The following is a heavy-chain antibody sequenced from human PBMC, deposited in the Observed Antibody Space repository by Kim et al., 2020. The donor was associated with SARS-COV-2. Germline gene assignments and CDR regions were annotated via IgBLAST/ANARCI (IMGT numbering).Heavy chain of an antibody. D-gene: IGHD2-21*02. CDR2: IYYSGST. CDR1: GGSVSSGSYY. J-gene: IGHJ4*02. V-gene: IGHV4-61*01. CDR3: ARVGGTGDPWGY. Sequence: SQTLSLTCTVSGGSVSSGSYYWSWIRQPPGKGLEWIGYIYYSGSTNYNPSLKSRVTISVDTSKNQFSLKLSSVTAADTAVYYCARVGGTGDPWGYWGQGTLVTVSS.